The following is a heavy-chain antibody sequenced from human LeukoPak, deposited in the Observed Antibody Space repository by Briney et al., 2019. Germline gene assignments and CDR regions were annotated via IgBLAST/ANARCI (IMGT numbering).Heavy chain of an antibody. CDR1: GITLSNYG. V-gene: IGHV3-23*01. CDR3: AKRGVVIRVILVGFHKEAYYFDS. CDR2: ISDSGGRT. D-gene: IGHD3-22*01. Sequence: GGSLRLSCAVSGITLSNYGMSWVRQAPGKGMEWVAGISDSGGRTNYADSVRGRFTISRDNPKNTLYLQMNSLRAEDTAVYFCAKRGVVIRVILVGFHKEAYYFDSWGQGALVTVSS. J-gene: IGHJ4*02.